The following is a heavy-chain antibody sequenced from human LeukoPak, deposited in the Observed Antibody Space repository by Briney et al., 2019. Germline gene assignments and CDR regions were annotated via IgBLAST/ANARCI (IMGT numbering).Heavy chain of an antibody. CDR2: IFYSGST. CDR3: AREIFGARAFEY. CDR1: SGSISTSNYY. V-gene: IGHV4-39*07. Sequence: SETLSLTCTVSSGSISTSNYYWGWVRQPPGKALEWIGNIFYSGSTYYSPSLKSRVTISLDTSRNQFSLKLNSVTAADTAVYYCAREIFGARAFEYWGQGILVTVSS. J-gene: IGHJ4*02. D-gene: IGHD3-3*01.